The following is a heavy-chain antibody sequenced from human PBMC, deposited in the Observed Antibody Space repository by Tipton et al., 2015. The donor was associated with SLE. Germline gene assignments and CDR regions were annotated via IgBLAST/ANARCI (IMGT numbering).Heavy chain of an antibody. V-gene: IGHV4-30-4*01. Sequence: TLSLTCTVSGGSISSGDYYWSWIRQPPGKGLEWIGYIYYSGRTYYNPSLKSRVTISVDTSKNQFSLKLSSVTAADTAVYYCARDVRYSSSWGKGRPYYFDYWGQGTLVTVSS. CDR2: IYYSGRT. CDR3: ARDVRYSSSWGKGRPYYFDY. D-gene: IGHD6-13*01. J-gene: IGHJ4*02. CDR1: GGSISSGDYY.